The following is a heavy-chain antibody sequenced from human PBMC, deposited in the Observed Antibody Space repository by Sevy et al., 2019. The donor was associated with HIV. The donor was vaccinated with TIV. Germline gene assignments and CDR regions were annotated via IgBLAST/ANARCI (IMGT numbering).Heavy chain of an antibody. CDR1: GFTFNNYA. CDR2: VSGGGDTT. CDR3: AKGGSTSGYYLNYFAY. Sequence: GGSLRLSCAASGFTFNNYAMTWVRQAPGKGLEWVSAVSGGGDTTYYEDSVKGRFTISRDNSKNTLYLQMNGLRAEDTAVYYCAKGGSTSGYYLNYFAYWGQGTLVTVSS. J-gene: IGHJ4*02. V-gene: IGHV3-23*01. D-gene: IGHD3-22*01.